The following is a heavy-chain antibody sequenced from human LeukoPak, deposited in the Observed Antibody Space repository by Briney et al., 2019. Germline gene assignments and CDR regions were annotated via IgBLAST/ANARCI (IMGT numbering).Heavy chain of an antibody. CDR2: IIPIFGTA. CDR1: GGTFSSYA. Sequence: GASVKVSCTASGGTFSSYAISWVRQAPGQGLEWMGGIIPIFGTANYAQKFQGRVTITADESTSTAYMELSSLRSEDTAVYYCAREVVVAATGGDFYFDYWGQGTLVTVSS. V-gene: IGHV1-69*13. CDR3: AREVVVAATGGDFYFDY. J-gene: IGHJ4*02. D-gene: IGHD2-15*01.